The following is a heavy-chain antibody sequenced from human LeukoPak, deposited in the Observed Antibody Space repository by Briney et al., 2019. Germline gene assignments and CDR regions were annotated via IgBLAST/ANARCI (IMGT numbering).Heavy chain of an antibody. CDR3: ARERAYYDSSGYLGY. CDR1: GGSISSGSYY. J-gene: IGHJ4*02. Sequence: PSQTLSLTCTVSGGSISSGSYYWSWIRQPAGKGLEWIGRIYTSGSTNYNPSLKSRVTISVDTSKNQFSLKLSSVTAADTAVYYCARERAYYDSSGYLGYWGQGTLVTVSS. D-gene: IGHD3-22*01. CDR2: IYTSGST. V-gene: IGHV4-61*02.